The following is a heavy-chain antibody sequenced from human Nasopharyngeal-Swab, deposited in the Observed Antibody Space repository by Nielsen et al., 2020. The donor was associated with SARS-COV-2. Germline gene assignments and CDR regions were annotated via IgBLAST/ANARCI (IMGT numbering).Heavy chain of an antibody. D-gene: IGHD6-19*01. V-gene: IGHV1-18*01. CDR1: GDTFTSDG. J-gene: IGHJ5*02. CDR3: AREGAVAGNFDP. Sequence: ASVKVSCKASGDTFTSDGISWVRQAPGQGLEWMGWISAYNGNTNYAQKLQGRVTMTTDTSTSTAYMELRSLRSDDPAVYYCAREGAVAGNFDPWGQGTLVTVSS. CDR2: ISAYNGNT.